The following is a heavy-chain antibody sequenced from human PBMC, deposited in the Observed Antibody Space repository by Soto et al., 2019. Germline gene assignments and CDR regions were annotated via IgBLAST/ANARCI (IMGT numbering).Heavy chain of an antibody. CDR3: ARDREYGGNSGGAAFDN. CDR2: ISAYNGNK. V-gene: IGHV1-18*04. Sequence: GASVKVSCKASGYTFTSYGNSWLRQAPGQRLEWMGWISAYNGNKNYAQKLQGRVTMTTDTSTSTAYMELRSLRSDFTVVYYCARDREYGGNSGGAAFDNWGQWTMVTVSS. D-gene: IGHD2-21*02. J-gene: IGHJ3*02. CDR1: GYTFTSYG.